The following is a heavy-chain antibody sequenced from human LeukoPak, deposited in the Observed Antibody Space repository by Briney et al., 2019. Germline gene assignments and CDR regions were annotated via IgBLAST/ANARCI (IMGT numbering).Heavy chain of an antibody. Sequence: GGTLRPSCAASGFTFSSYGMSWVRQAPGKGLEWVSAISGSGGSTYYADSVKGRFTISRDNSKNTLYLQMNSLRAEDTAVYYCARAGNTRFDYWGQGTLVTVSS. CDR1: GFTFSSYG. J-gene: IGHJ4*02. V-gene: IGHV3-23*01. CDR2: ISGSGGST. D-gene: IGHD2/OR15-2a*01. CDR3: ARAGNTRFDY.